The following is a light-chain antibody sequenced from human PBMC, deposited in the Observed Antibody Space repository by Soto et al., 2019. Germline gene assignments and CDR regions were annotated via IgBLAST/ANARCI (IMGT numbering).Light chain of an antibody. CDR1: QTVSRN. CDR3: QQYNNLPS. Sequence: EVVMTQSPATLSVSPGERATLSCRASQTVSRNLAWYQQRPGQAPRLLIYDVFTRAAGIPARFSGSGSETEFTLTIRSLQSEDLAGYYCQQYNNLPSFGQGARLEIK. J-gene: IGKJ5*01. V-gene: IGKV3-15*01. CDR2: DVF.